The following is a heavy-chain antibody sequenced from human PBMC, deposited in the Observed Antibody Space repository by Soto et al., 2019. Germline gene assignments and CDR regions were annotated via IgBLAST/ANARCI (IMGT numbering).Heavy chain of an antibody. V-gene: IGHV4-59*07. CDR1: CDSISSYY. CDR2: IYYSGST. D-gene: IGHD3-3*01. Sequence: SDTLSLTCTDSCDSISSYYWSWIRQPPGKGLEWIGYIYYSGSTNYNPSLKSRVTMSVDTSKNQFSLKLNSVTAADTAVYYCARTYYDFWSGSHYFYMDVWGKGTTVS. J-gene: IGHJ6*03. CDR3: ARTYYDFWSGSHYFYMDV.